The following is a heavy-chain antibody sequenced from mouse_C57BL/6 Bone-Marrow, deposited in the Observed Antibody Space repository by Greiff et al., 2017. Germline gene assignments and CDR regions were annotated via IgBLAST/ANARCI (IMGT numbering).Heavy chain of an antibody. CDR1: GYTFTDYY. D-gene: IGHD1-1*01. V-gene: IGHV1-76*01. CDR3: ARGDYYGSSYWYFDV. CDR2: IYPGNGNT. J-gene: IGHJ1*03. Sequence: QVQLQQSGAELVRPGASVKLSCKASGYTFTDYYINWVKQRPGQGLEWIARIYPGNGNTYYNEKFKGKATLTAEKSSNTAYMQLRSLTSEDSAVYFCARGDYYGSSYWYFDVWGTGTTVTVSS.